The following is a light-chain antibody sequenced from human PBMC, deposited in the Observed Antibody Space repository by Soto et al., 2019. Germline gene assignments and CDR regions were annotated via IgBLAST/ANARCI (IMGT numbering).Light chain of an antibody. CDR1: SSDVGTYNY. CDR2: EVS. Sequence: QSVLTQPASVSGSPGQSITISCTGTSSDVGTYNYVSWYQQHSGKAPKLMIYEVSNRPSGVSNRFSGSKSGNTASLTISGLQAEDEDDYYCSAYTSSLTLYVFGSGTKLTVL. V-gene: IGLV2-14*01. J-gene: IGLJ1*01. CDR3: SAYTSSLTLYV.